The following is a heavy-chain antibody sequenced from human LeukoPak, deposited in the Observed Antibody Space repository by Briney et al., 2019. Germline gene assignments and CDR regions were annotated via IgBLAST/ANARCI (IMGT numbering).Heavy chain of an antibody. CDR2: INHSGST. V-gene: IGHV4-34*01. CDR3: ARHDAGIAARPFDN. CDR1: GGSFSGYY. J-gene: IGHJ4*02. Sequence: SETLSLTCAVSGGSFSGYYWSWIRQPPGKGLEWIGEINHSGSTNYNPSLKSRVTISVDTSKNQFSLKLSSVTAADTAVYYCARHDAGIAARPFDNWGQGTLVTVSS. D-gene: IGHD6-6*01.